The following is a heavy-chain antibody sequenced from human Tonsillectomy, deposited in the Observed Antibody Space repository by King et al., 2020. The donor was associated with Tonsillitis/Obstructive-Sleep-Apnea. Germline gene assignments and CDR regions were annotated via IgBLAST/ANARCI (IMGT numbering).Heavy chain of an antibody. CDR2: INPNSGGT. V-gene: IGHV1-2*06. Sequence: VQLVESGAEVKKPGASVKVSCKASEYTFTGYYVHWVRQAPGQGLEWMGRINPNSGGTNYAQTFQGRVTMTRDTSISTAYMELSRLRADDTAVYYCARSLFGTKVTDYYYYYMDVWGQGTTVTVSS. CDR3: ARSLFGTKVTDYYYYYMDV. J-gene: IGHJ6*03. D-gene: IGHD4-17*01. CDR1: EYTFTGYY.